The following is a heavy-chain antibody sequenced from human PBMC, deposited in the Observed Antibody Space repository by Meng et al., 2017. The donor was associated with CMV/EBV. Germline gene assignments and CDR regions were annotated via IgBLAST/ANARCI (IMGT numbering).Heavy chain of an antibody. CDR2: ISWNSGSI. D-gene: IGHD3-22*01. V-gene: IGHV3-9*01. Sequence: SLKISCAASGFTFDDYAMHWVRQAPGKGLEWVSGISWNSGSIGYADSVKGRFTISRDNAKNSLYLQMNSLRAEDTALYYCAKRASSGYYSLAFDIWGQGTMVTVSS. CDR1: GFTFDDYA. J-gene: IGHJ3*02. CDR3: AKRASSGYYSLAFDI.